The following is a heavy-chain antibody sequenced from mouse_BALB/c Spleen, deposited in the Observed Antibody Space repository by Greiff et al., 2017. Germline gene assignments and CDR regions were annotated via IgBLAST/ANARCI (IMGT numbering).Heavy chain of an antibody. Sequence: QVQLKQSGPGLVQPSQSLSITCTVSGFSLTGYGVHWVRQSPGKGLEWLGVIWSGGSTDYNAAFISRLSISKDNSKSQVFFKMNSLQANDTALYYSARVAGAGSCFAYWGQGTTLTVSA. J-gene: IGHJ2*01. D-gene: IGHD4-1*01. CDR2: IWSGGST. V-gene: IGHV2-2*02. CDR3: ARVAGAGSCFAY. CDR1: GFSLTGYG.